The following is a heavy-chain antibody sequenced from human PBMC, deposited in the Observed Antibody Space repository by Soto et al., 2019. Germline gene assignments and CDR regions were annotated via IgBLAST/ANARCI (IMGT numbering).Heavy chain of an antibody. V-gene: IGHV1-2*04. CDR2: INPNSGGT. J-gene: IGHJ3*02. CDR1: GYTLTGYY. Sequence: QVQLVQSGAEVKKPGASVKVSCKASGYTLTGYYMHWVRQAPGQGLEWMGWINPNSGGTNYAHKFQGWVTMTRDTSISTAYMEVSRLRADDTAVYYCARGGGEFSDAFDIWGQGTMVTVSS. D-gene: IGHD3-10*01. CDR3: ARGGGEFSDAFDI.